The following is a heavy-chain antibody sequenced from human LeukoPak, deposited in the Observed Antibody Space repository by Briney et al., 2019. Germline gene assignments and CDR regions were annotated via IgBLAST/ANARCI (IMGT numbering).Heavy chain of an antibody. CDR1: GYTFTNYG. Sequence: ASVKVSCKASGYTFTNYGISWVRQAPGQGLEWMGWISAYNGNTNYAQKLQGRVTMTTDTSTSTAYMELRSLRSDDTAVYYCARDATVTTDYYYYMDVWGKGTTVTVSS. V-gene: IGHV1-18*01. CDR3: ARDATVTTDYYYYMDV. J-gene: IGHJ6*03. CDR2: ISAYNGNT. D-gene: IGHD4-17*01.